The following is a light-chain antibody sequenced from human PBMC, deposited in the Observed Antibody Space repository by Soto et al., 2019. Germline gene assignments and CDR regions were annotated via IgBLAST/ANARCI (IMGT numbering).Light chain of an antibody. J-gene: IGKJ1*01. CDR1: QSLNNY. CDR2: DAS. CDR3: QHRANWWT. V-gene: IGKV3-11*01. Sequence: EIVLTQSPATLSLSPGERATLYCTASQSLNNYLGWYQQKPGQAPRLLISDASNRATGIPARFSGSGSGTDFTLTISSLEPQDSAVYYCQHRANWWTFGQGTKVDIK.